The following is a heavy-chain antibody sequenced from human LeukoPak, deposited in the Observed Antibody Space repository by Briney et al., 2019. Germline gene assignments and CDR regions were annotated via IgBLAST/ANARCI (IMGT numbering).Heavy chain of an antibody. J-gene: IGHJ6*02. CDR2: ISSSSSTI. CDR3: AKDRSVLLWFGELSKYYYYGMDV. Sequence: GGSLRLSCAASGFTFSSYSMNWVRQAPGKGLEWVSYISSSSSTIYYADSVKGRFTISRDNAKNSLYLQMNSLRAEDTAVYYCAKDRSVLLWFGELSKYYYYGMDVWGQGTTVTVSS. CDR1: GFTFSSYS. D-gene: IGHD3-10*01. V-gene: IGHV3-48*01.